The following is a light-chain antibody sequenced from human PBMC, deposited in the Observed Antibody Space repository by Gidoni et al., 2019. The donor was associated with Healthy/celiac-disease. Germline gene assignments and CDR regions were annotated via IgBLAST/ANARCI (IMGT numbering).Light chain of an antibody. CDR3: QQDGSSPPIT. Sequence: VLPQSPGTLSLSPGERATLSCRASQSVSSSYLAWYQQKPGQAPRLLIYGASSRATGIPDRFSGSGSGTDFTLTISRLEPEDFAVYYCQQDGSSPPITFGQGTRLEIK. CDR1: QSVSSSY. J-gene: IGKJ5*01. V-gene: IGKV3-20*01. CDR2: GAS.